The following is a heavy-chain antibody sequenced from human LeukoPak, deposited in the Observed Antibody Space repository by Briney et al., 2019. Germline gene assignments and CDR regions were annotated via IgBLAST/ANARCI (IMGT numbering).Heavy chain of an antibody. Sequence: GGTLRLSCAASGFTFSSYAMHWVRQAPGKGLEWVSAISGSGGSTYYADSVKGRFTISRDNSKNTLYLQMNSLRAEDTAVYYCAKDHRRFNDYWGQGTLVTVSS. CDR2: ISGSGGST. J-gene: IGHJ4*02. CDR1: GFTFSSYA. D-gene: IGHD3-16*01. CDR3: AKDHRRFNDY. V-gene: IGHV3-23*01.